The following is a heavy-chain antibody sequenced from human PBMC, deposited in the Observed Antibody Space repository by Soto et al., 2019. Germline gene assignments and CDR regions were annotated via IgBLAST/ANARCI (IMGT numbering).Heavy chain of an antibody. Sequence: SETLSLTCTVSGGSISSYCWSWIRRPPGKGLEWIGYIYYSGSTNYNPSLKSRVTISVDTSKNQFSLKLSSVTAADTAVYYCAGSGSSPYYYYYGMDVWGQGTTVTVSS. D-gene: IGHD3-10*01. CDR3: AGSGSSPYYYYYGMDV. CDR1: GGSISSYC. CDR2: IYYSGST. J-gene: IGHJ6*02. V-gene: IGHV4-59*01.